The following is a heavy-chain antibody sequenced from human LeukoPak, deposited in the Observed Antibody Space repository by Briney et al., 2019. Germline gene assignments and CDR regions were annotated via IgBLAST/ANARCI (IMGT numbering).Heavy chain of an antibody. Sequence: ASVKVSCKASGYIFTDYYMHWVRQAPGQELGWMGRINPNSGGTNYAQKFQGRVTMTRDTSISTAYMELSRLRSDDTAVYYCARDRDYCDSSGYLGAFDIWGQGTMVTVSS. CDR2: INPNSGGT. CDR1: GYIFTDYY. CDR3: ARDRDYCDSSGYLGAFDI. D-gene: IGHD3-22*01. V-gene: IGHV1-2*06. J-gene: IGHJ3*02.